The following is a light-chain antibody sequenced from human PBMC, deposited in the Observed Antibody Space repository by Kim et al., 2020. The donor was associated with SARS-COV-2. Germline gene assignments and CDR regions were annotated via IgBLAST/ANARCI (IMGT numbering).Light chain of an antibody. V-gene: IGKV3-15*01. CDR3: QKYDNWPIT. J-gene: IGKJ5*01. CDR2: GAS. Sequence: GSPGERATLSCRASQSVSTYLAWYQQRPVQAPRLLIYGASTRATGIPARFSGSGSGTEFTLTISSLQSEDFAVYYCQKYDNWPITFGQGTRLEIK. CDR1: QSVSTY.